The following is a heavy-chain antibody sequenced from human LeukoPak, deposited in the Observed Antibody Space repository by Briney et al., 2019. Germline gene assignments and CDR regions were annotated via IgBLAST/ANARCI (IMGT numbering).Heavy chain of an antibody. Sequence: ASVKVSCKASGYTFTSYAMHWVRQAPGQRLEWMGWSNAGNGNTKYSQGFQGRVTITRDTSASTAYMELSSLRSEDMAVYYCARGSGYDFGVIDYWGQGTLVTVSS. J-gene: IGHJ4*02. V-gene: IGHV1-3*02. CDR1: GYTFTSYA. CDR2: SNAGNGNT. D-gene: IGHD5-12*01. CDR3: ARGSGYDFGVIDY.